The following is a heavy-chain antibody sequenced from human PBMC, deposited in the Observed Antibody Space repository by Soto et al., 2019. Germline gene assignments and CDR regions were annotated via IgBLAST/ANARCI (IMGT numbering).Heavy chain of an antibody. CDR2: IYYSGST. CDR1: GGSISSGDYY. J-gene: IGHJ6*02. CDR3: ARDAFGYCSRGSCYWHYYYGMDV. Sequence: SETLSLTCTVSGGSISSGDYYWSWIRQPPGKGLEWIGYIYYSGSTYYNPSLKSRVTISVDTSKNQFSLKLSSVTAADTAVYYCARDAFGYCSRGSCYWHYYYGMDVWGQGTKVTVSS. V-gene: IGHV4-30-4*01. D-gene: IGHD2-15*01.